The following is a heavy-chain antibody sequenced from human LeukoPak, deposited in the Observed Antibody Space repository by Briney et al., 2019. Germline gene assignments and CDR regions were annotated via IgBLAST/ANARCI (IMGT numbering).Heavy chain of an antibody. CDR3: ARDRIRSIFGVGKGYYGMDV. CDR2: IYYSGST. CDR1: GGSISSGGYY. D-gene: IGHD3-3*01. V-gene: IGHV4-31*03. J-gene: IGHJ6*02. Sequence: SQTLSLTCTVSGGSISSGGYYWSWIRQHPGKGLEWIGYIYYSGSTYYNPSLKSRVTISVDTSKNQFSLKLNSVTAADTAVYYCARDRIRSIFGVGKGYYGMDVWGQGTTVTVSS.